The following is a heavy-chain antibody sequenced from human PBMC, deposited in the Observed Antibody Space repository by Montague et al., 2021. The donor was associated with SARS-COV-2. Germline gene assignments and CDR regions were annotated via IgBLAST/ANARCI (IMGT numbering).Heavy chain of an antibody. D-gene: IGHD3-10*01. V-gene: IGHV4-34*01. CDR3: ARLGDGVVPSPILGVGPYYAYNYVDV. CDR1: GGSFSTYS. Sequence: SETLSLTCAVHGGSFSTYSWNWIRQPPGKGLEWIGEIHHGGSTNYNPSLKSRVTISADTSKNQFSLKLTSVAAADTAVYYCARLGDGVVPSPILGVGPYYAYNYVDVWGQGTTVTVSS. J-gene: IGHJ6*03. CDR2: IHHGGST.